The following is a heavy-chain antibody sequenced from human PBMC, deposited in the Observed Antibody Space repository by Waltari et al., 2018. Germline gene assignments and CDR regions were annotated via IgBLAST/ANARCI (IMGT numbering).Heavy chain of an antibody. CDR1: GYSISSGYY. V-gene: IGHV4-38-2*01. CDR3: ARTAPRYCSGGSCQNWFDP. D-gene: IGHD2-15*01. CDR2: IYHSGST. J-gene: IGHJ5*02. Sequence: QVQLQESGPGLVKPSETLSLTCAVSGYSISSGYYWGWIRQPPGKGLEWIGSIYHSGSTYYNPSLKSRVTRSVDTSKNQFSLKLSSVTAADTAVYYCARTAPRYCSGGSCQNWFDPWGQGTLVTVSS.